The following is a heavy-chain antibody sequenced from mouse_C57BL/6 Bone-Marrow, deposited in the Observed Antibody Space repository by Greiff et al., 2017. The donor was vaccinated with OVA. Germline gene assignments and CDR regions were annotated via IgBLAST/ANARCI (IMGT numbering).Heavy chain of an antibody. D-gene: IGHD1-1*01. CDR2: IDHSGSYT. Sequence: QVQLMESGAELVMPGASVKLSCKASGYTFTSYWMHWVKQRPGQGLEWIGEIDHSGSYTNYTQKFKGKSTLTVDKSSSTAYMQLSSLTSEDSAVDYCARDGGPWFAYGGQGTLVTVTA. CDR3: ARDGGPWFAY. V-gene: IGHV1-69*01. CDR1: GYTFTSYW. J-gene: IGHJ3*01.